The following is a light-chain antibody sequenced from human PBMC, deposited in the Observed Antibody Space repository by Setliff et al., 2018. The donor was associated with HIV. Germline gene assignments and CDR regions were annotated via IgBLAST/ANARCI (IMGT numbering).Light chain of an antibody. CDR1: SSDVCGYNY. CDR2: EVS. J-gene: IGLJ2*01. V-gene: IGLV2-14*01. Sequence: QSALTQPASVSGSPGQSITISCTGTSSDVCGYNYVSWYQQHPGKAPKLMIYEVSNRPPEVSNRFSGSKSGNTASLTISGLQAEDESDYYCSSYTSSGTLVVFGGGTQLTVL. CDR3: SSYTSSGTLVV.